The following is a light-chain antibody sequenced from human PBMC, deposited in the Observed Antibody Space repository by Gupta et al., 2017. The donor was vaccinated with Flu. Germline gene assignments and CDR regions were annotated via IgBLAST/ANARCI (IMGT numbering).Light chain of an antibody. J-gene: IGLJ3*02. V-gene: IGLV1-44*01. CDR1: SSNIGSNT. CDR2: SNN. Sequence: QSELTQPPSSSGTPGQRATIACSGSSSNIGSNTVNWYQQHPGTAPKRLIYSNNQRPSGGPYQFSGSKSGTSASLAISGLQSDDEADDYCAAWDDSLNGWVFGGGTKLTVL. CDR3: AAWDDSLNGWV.